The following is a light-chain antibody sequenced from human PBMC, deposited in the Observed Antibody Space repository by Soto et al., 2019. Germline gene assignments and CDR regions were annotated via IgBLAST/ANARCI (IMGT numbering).Light chain of an antibody. CDR1: QDIVNF. CDR2: AAS. CDR3: QQYEAVVT. J-gene: IGKJ1*01. V-gene: IGKV1-27*01. Sequence: DIQMTQSPSSLSAFVGDRVTITCRASQDIVNFLAWYQQKPGKVPKLLIYAASTLQSGVPSRFSGSGSGTDFTLTISSLQPEDVATYYCQQYEAVVTFGQGTKVEI.